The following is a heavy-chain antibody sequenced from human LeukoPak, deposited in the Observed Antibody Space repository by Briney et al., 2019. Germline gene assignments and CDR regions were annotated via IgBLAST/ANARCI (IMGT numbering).Heavy chain of an antibody. CDR2: GDYSGGT. D-gene: IGHD3-3*01. Sequence: SETLSLTCTVSSDSFSSVKDYWAWIRQPPGKGLEWIASGDYSGGTYYNPSLESRVAISADMSKNQFSLKLSSVTAADTAVYYCASLTIFGVGNIDYWGQGTLVTVSS. J-gene: IGHJ4*02. CDR3: ASLTIFGVGNIDY. V-gene: IGHV4-39*07. CDR1: SDSFSSVKDY.